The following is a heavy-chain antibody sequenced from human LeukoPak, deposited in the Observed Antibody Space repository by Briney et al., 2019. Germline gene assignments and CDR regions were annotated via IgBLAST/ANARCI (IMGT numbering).Heavy chain of an antibody. V-gene: IGHV3-23*01. J-gene: IGHJ2*01. D-gene: IGHD3-22*01. CDR3: AKDRITMIVSWYFHL. CDR1: GFTFSSYG. Sequence: TGGSLRLSWAASGFTFSSYGMHWVRQAQGKGLEWVSAISGSGGSTYYAGSVKGRFTISRDNSENTLYLQMNSLRADDTAVYYCAKDRITMIVSWYFHLWGRGTLVTVSS. CDR2: ISGSGGST.